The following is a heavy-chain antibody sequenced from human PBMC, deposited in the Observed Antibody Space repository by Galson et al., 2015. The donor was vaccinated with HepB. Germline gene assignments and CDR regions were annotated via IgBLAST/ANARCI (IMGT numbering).Heavy chain of an antibody. J-gene: IGHJ6*02. Sequence: QSGAEVKKPGESLRISCKGSGYSFTSYWISWVRQMPGKGLEWMGRIDPSDSYTNYSPSFQGHVTISADKSISTAYLQWSSLKASDTAMYYCARHLGAITMVRGVNIRPEFDGMDVCGQGTTVTVSS. D-gene: IGHD3-10*01. CDR2: IDPSDSYT. V-gene: IGHV5-10-1*01. CDR3: ARHLGAITMVRGVNIRPEFDGMDV. CDR1: GYSFTSYW.